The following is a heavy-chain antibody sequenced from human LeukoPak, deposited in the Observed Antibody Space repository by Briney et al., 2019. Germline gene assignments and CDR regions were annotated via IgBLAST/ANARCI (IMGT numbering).Heavy chain of an antibody. CDR3: ARVSYYYYYMDV. Sequence: GGSLRLSCAASGFTFSSYSMNWVRQAPGKGLEWVSYISSSSSSTIYYADSVKGRFTISRDNAKNSLYLQMNSLRAEDTAVYYCARVSYYYYYMDVWGKGTTVTVSS. CDR1: GFTFSSYS. CDR2: ISSSSSSTI. J-gene: IGHJ6*03. V-gene: IGHV3-48*04.